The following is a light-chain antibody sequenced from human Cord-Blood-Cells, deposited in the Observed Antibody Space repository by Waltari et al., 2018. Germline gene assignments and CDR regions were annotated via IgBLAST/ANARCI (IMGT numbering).Light chain of an antibody. CDR2: GAS. Sequence: IVMTQSPATLSGSPGDRATLSCRASQSVIRNLSWYQQKPGQTPRLLIYGASTRATGIPARVSGSGSGTEFTLTISSLQSEDFAVYYCQQYNNWPPYTFGQGTKLEIK. V-gene: IGKV3-15*01. J-gene: IGKJ2*01. CDR3: QQYNNWPPYT. CDR1: QSVIRN.